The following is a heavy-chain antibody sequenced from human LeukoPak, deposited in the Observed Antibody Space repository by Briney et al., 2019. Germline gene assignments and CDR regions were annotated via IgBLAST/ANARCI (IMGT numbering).Heavy chain of an antibody. J-gene: IGHJ3*02. CDR2: IKQDGSEK. Sequence: GGSLRLSCAASGFTFSSYEMNWVRQAPGKGLEWVANIKQDGSEKYYVDSVKGRFTISRDNAKNSLYLQMNSLRAEDTAVYYCARWGVEMATIRAFDIWGQGTMVTVSS. CDR1: GFTFSSYE. CDR3: ARWGVEMATIRAFDI. D-gene: IGHD5-24*01. V-gene: IGHV3-7*01.